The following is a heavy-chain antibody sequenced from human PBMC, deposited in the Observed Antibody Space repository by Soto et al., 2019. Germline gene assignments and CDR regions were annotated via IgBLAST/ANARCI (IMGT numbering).Heavy chain of an antibody. CDR1: GYTFTSYG. V-gene: IGHV1-18*01. J-gene: IGHJ5*02. CDR3: ARGGGYYDILTGRWFDP. CDR2: ISAYNGNT. Sequence: ASVKVSCKASGYTFTSYGISWVRQAPGQGLEWMGWISAYNGNTNYAQKLQGRVTMTTDTSTSTAYMELRSLRSDDTAVYYCARGGGYYDILTGRWFDPWGQGTLVTVSS. D-gene: IGHD3-9*01.